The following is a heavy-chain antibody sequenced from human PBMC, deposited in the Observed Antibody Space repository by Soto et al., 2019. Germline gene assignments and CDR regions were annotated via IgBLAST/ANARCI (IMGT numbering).Heavy chain of an antibody. CDR2: ISAHNGNT. J-gene: IGHJ4*02. D-gene: IGHD1-1*01. Sequence: QVHLVQSGAEVKKPGASVKVSCKASGYTFTNYGITWVRQAPGQGLEWMGWISAHNGNTDYAQKLQGRVIVTRDTSTGTAYMELRSLRYDDTAVYYCARGRYGDYWGQGALVTVSS. CDR3: ARGRYGDY. V-gene: IGHV1-18*01. CDR1: GYTFTNYG.